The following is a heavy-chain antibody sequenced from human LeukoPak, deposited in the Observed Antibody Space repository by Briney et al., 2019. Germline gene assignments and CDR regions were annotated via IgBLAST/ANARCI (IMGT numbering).Heavy chain of an antibody. D-gene: IGHD3-10*01. CDR2: IKSKSDGGTT. J-gene: IGHJ4*02. Sequence: GGSLRLSCAASGFSFSRAWMSWVRQAPGKGLEWVGRIKSKSDGGTTDYAAPVKGRFTISRDDSKNTLFLQVNSLRIEDTAVYYCTTVTLRPVGLWGQGTLVTVSS. CDR1: GFSFSRAW. V-gene: IGHV3-15*05. CDR3: TTVTLRPVGL.